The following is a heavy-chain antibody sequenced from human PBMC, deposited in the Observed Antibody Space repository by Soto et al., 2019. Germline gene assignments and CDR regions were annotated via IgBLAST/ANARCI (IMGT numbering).Heavy chain of an antibody. CDR1: GFTFSSYS. Sequence: EVQLVESGGGLVKPGGSLRLSCAASGFTFSSYSMNWVRQAPGKGLEWVSSISSSSSYIYYADSVKGRFTISRDNAKNSLYLQMNSLRAEDTAVYYCAKQGQWLARGYFDYWGQGTLVTVSS. V-gene: IGHV3-21*04. CDR2: ISSSSSYI. CDR3: AKQGQWLARGYFDY. J-gene: IGHJ4*02. D-gene: IGHD6-19*01.